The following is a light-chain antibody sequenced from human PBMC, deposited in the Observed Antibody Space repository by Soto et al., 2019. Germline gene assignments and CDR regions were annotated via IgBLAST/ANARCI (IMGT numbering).Light chain of an antibody. J-gene: IGKJ5*01. CDR1: QGISSY. CDR2: AAS. V-gene: IGKV1-9*01. Sequence: DIQLTQSPSFLSASVGDRVTITCRASQGISSYLAWYQQKPGKAPKFLIYAASTLQSGVPSRFSGSGSGTEFTLTISSLQPEDFATDYCQQLNSYPPSITFGQGTRLEIK. CDR3: QQLNSYPPSIT.